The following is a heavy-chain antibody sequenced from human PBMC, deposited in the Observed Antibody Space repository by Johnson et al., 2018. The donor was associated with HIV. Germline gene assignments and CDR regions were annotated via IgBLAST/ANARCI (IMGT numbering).Heavy chain of an antibody. CDR2: TSSSDSAI. CDR3: AREYSSLSQGAFDI. J-gene: IGHJ3*02. CDR1: GFTFSVSY. V-gene: IGHV3-11*04. D-gene: IGHD6-6*01. Sequence: QVHLVESGVGLVKPGRSLRLSCGASGFTFSVSYMNWIRQAPGKGLEWVSFTSSSDSAIWHADSVKGRFTVSRDNAKNSLYLQMNSLRAEDTAVYYCAREYSSLSQGAFDIWGQGTMLTVSS.